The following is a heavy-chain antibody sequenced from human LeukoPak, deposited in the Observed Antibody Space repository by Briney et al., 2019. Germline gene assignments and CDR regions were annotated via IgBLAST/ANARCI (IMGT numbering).Heavy chain of an antibody. D-gene: IGHD3-3*01. J-gene: IGHJ4*02. CDR1: GITLSLYG. V-gene: IGHV3-30*02. CDR3: AKDRGDYDFWSGQGF. CDR2: IRYDSSNE. Sequence: HPGGSLRLSCAASGITLSLYGMHWVRQAPGKGLQWVAFIRYDSSNEFYADSVKGRFTISRDISKSTLYLQMNSLRAEDTAVYYCAKDRGDYDFWSGQGFWGQGTLVTVSS.